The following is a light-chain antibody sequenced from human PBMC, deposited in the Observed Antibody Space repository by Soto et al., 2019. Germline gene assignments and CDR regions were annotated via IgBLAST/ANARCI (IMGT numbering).Light chain of an antibody. V-gene: IGLV2-23*02. CDR2: AVS. CDR3: CSYAGTTTHVV. Sequence: QSALTQPASVSGSPGQSITISCTGTSGDVGSYNLVSWYQQLPGKAPKFIIYAVSKRPSGVSNRFSGSKSGNTASLTISGLQAEDEAHYYCCSYAGTTTHVVFGGGTKLTVL. CDR1: SGDVGSYNL. J-gene: IGLJ2*01.